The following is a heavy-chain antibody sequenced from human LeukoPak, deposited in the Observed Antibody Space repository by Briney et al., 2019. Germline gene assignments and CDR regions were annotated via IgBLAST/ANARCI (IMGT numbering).Heavy chain of an antibody. J-gene: IGHJ4*02. CDR2: IIPIFGTA. D-gene: IGHD6-19*01. V-gene: IGHV1-69*06. Sequence: SVKVSCKASGYTFTSYGISWVRQAPGQGLEWMGGIIPIFGTANYAQKFRGRVTITADKSTRTAYMELSSLRSDDTAVYYCAKRIAVAGTPFDYWGQGTLVTVSS. CDR1: GYTFTSYG. CDR3: AKRIAVAGTPFDY.